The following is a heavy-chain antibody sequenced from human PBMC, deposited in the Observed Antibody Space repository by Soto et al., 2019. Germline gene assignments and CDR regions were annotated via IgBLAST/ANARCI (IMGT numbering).Heavy chain of an antibody. CDR1: GYTLTELS. J-gene: IGHJ5*02. Sequence: QVQLVQSGAEVKKPGASVKVSCKVSGYTLTELSMHWVRQAPGKGLEWMGGFDPEDGETIYAQKFQGRVTMTEDTSTDTAYMELSSLRSEDTAVYYCATGRYYGSGSNNWFDPWGQGTLVTVSS. D-gene: IGHD3-10*01. CDR3: ATGRYYGSGSNNWFDP. V-gene: IGHV1-24*01. CDR2: FDPEDGET.